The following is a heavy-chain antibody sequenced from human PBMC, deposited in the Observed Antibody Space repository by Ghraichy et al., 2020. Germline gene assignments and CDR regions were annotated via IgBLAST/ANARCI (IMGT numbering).Heavy chain of an antibody. V-gene: IGHV4-39*01. Sequence: ESLNISCTVSGGSISSSTYYWGWIRQPPGKGLEWSGSIYSSGNTYYNPSLKSRVTISVDTSKNQFSLKLSSVTAADTAVYYCATTGHYDVLIGYYYFDYWGQGALVTVSS. CDR1: GGSISSSTYY. D-gene: IGHD3-9*01. CDR3: ATTGHYDVLIGYYYFDY. J-gene: IGHJ4*02. CDR2: IYSSGNT.